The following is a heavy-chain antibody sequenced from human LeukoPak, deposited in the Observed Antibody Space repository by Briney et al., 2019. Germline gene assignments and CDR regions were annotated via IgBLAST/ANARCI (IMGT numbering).Heavy chain of an antibody. D-gene: IGHD6-19*01. CDR1: GGSFSGYY. V-gene: IGHV4-34*01. CDR2: INHSGST. Sequence: PSETLSLTCAVYGGSFSGYYWSWIRQPPGKGLEWIGEINHSGSTNYNPSLKSRVTISVDTSKNQFSLKLSSATAADTAVYYCARAGSGWYYFDYWGQGTLVTVSS. J-gene: IGHJ4*02. CDR3: ARAGSGWYYFDY.